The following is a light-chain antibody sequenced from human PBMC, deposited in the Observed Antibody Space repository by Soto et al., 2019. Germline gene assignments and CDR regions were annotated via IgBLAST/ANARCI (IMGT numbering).Light chain of an antibody. CDR2: DAS. V-gene: IGKV1-33*01. CDR1: QDIRKY. J-gene: IGKJ4*01. Sequence: DIQMTQSPSPLSASVGDRVTITCRASQDIRKYLNWYQQKPGKAPKLLIYDASSLETGVPSRFSGSGSGIDFTLTISSLQPEDFATYYCQQYDHLPLTFGGGTQVDIK. CDR3: QQYDHLPLT.